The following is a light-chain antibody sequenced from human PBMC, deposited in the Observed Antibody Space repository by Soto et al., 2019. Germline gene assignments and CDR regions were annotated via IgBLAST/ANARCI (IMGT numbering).Light chain of an antibody. V-gene: IGLV1-40*01. CDR1: SSNIGAGSD. J-gene: IGLJ3*02. CDR3: QAYDNSLGVFVL. CDR2: DTF. Sequence: QSVLAQPPSVSGAPGQPVTISCSGRSSNIGAGSDVHWYQQLPGTVPQLVIYDTFHRPSGVPDRFSGSKSGTSASLAITGLQAADEADYDCQAYDNSLGVFVLFGGGTKLTVL.